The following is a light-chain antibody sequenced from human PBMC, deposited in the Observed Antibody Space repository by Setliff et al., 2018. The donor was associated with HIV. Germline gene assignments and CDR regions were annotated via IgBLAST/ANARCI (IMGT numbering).Light chain of an antibody. J-gene: IGLJ1*01. CDR2: YDH. CDR1: NIGSKS. CDR3: QVWVSSSDHYV. Sequence: SYELTQRPSVSVATGKTARTTCGGDNIGSKSVHWYQQKPGQAPVVVMYYDHDRPSWIPERFSGSNSGNTATLTISRVEVGDEADYYCQVWVSSSDHYVFGSGTKVTVL. V-gene: IGLV3-21*04.